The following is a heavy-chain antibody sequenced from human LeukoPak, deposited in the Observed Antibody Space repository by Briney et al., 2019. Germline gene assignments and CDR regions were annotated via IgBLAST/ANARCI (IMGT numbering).Heavy chain of an antibody. CDR3: ARGSLSGASLFDY. D-gene: IGHD1-26*01. Sequence: PGGSLRLSCAASGFTFSSYAMSWVRQAPGKGLEWVSYISSGSSAIFYADSVKGRFTISRDNAKNSLYLQMSSLRDEDTAVYYCARGSLSGASLFDYWGQGTLVTVSS. CDR2: ISSGSSAI. V-gene: IGHV3-48*02. CDR1: GFTFSSYA. J-gene: IGHJ4*02.